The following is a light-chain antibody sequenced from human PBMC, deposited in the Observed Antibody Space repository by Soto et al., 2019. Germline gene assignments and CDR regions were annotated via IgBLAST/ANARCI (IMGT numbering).Light chain of an antibody. CDR1: QSISSY. Sequence: DIQMTQSPDSLSASVGDRVTITCRASQSISSYLNWYQQKPGKAPELLIYAASSLQSGVPSRFSGSGSGTDFTLTISSLQPEDFATYYCQQSYTTPLTFGGGTKVEIK. CDR3: QQSYTTPLT. V-gene: IGKV1-39*01. J-gene: IGKJ4*01. CDR2: AAS.